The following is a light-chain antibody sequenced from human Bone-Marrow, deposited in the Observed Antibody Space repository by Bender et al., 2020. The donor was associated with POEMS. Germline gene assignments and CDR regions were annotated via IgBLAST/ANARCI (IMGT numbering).Light chain of an antibody. V-gene: IGLV2-14*02. Sequence: QSALTQPASVSGSPGQSITISCTGTSSDVGSYDLVSWYQQHPGKAPKLLIYEVSTRPSGVSNRFSGSKSGNTASLTISGLQAEDEAVYYCSSYTNSNNLDVVFGGGTKVTVL. CDR2: EVS. CDR1: SSDVGSYDL. J-gene: IGLJ2*01. CDR3: SSYTNSNNLDVV.